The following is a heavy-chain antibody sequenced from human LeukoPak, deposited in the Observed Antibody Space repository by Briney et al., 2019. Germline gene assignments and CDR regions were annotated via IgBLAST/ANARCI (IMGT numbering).Heavy chain of an antibody. Sequence: SETLSLTCTVSGGSISSGSYYWGWIRQPPGKGLEWIGSIYYSGSTYYNPSLKSRVTISVDTSQNQFSLKLSSVTAADTAVYYCARSRQWLVSWGQGTLVTVSS. D-gene: IGHD6-19*01. V-gene: IGHV4-39*07. J-gene: IGHJ4*02. CDR2: IYYSGST. CDR3: ARSRQWLVS. CDR1: GGSISSGSYY.